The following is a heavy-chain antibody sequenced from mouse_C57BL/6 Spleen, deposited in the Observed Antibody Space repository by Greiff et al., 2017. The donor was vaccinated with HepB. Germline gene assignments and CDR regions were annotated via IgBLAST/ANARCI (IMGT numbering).Heavy chain of an antibody. Sequence: QVQLQQPGAELVMPGASVKLSCKASGYTFTSYWMHWVKQRPGQGLEWIGEIDPSDSYTNYNQKCKGKSTLTVDKSSSTAYMQLSSLTSEDSAVYYCARWGDGAYWGQGTLVTVSA. V-gene: IGHV1-69*01. CDR1: GYTFTSYW. D-gene: IGHD3-3*01. CDR3: ARWGDGAY. CDR2: IDPSDSYT. J-gene: IGHJ3*01.